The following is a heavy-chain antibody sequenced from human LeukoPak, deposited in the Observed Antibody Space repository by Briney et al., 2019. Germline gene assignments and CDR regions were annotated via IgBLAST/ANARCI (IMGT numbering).Heavy chain of an antibody. CDR1: GFTFRSYD. V-gene: IGHV3-13*01. Sequence: PGGSLRLSCAAPGFTFRSYDMHWVRQATGKGPEWVSGIGTAGDTYYTASVRGRFTISRENAKNSLYLQMNSLRAEDTAVYYCARALSTDLYYFECWGQGTLVTVSS. D-gene: IGHD5/OR15-5a*01. J-gene: IGHJ4*02. CDR3: ARALSTDLYYFEC. CDR2: IGTAGDT.